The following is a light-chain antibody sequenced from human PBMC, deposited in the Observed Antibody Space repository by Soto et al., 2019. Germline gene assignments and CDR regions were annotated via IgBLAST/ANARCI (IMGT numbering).Light chain of an antibody. CDR3: TSYTSSSPPYV. Sequence: QSALTQPASVSGSPGQSITISCAGTSSDVGGYTYVSWYQQHPGKAPKLMIYDVSNRPSGVSNRFSGSKSGNTASLTISGLQAEDEADYYCTSYTSSSPPYVFVGGTKLTVL. CDR1: SSDVGGYTY. CDR2: DVS. V-gene: IGLV2-14*01. J-gene: IGLJ1*01.